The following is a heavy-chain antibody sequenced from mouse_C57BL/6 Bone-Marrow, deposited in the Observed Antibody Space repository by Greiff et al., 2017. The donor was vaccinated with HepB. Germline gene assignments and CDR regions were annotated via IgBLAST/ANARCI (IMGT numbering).Heavy chain of an antibody. D-gene: IGHD1-1*01. CDR1: GYTFTDYY. CDR3: ARLRYYAMDY. V-gene: IGHV1-26*01. J-gene: IGHJ4*01. Sequence: EVQLQQSGPELVKPGASVKISCKASGYTFTDYYMNWVKQSNGKSLEWIGDINPNNGGTSYNQKLKGKATLTVDKSSSTAYMELRSLTSEDSAVYYCARLRYYAMDYWGQGTSVTVSS. CDR2: INPNNGGT.